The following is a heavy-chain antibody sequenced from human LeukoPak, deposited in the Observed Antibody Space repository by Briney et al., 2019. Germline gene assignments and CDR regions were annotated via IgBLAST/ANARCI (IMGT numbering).Heavy chain of an antibody. D-gene: IGHD5-18*01. J-gene: IGHJ4*02. CDR3: ARDRGVQLWFFDY. CDR1: GFTFSSYG. Sequence: PGGSLRLSCAASGFTFSSYGMHWVRQAPGKGLEWVAVIWYDGSNQYYADSVKGRFTISRDNSKNTLYLQMNSLRAEDTAVYYCARDRGVQLWFFDYWGQGTLVTVS. CDR2: IWYDGSNQ. V-gene: IGHV3-33*01.